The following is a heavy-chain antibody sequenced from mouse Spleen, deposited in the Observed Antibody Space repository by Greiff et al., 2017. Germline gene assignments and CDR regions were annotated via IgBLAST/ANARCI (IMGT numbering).Heavy chain of an antibody. CDR3: ATYYRYDVMDY. J-gene: IGHJ4*01. CDR2: ISSGSSTI. CDR1: GFTFSDYG. D-gene: IGHD2-14*01. Sequence: EVKLVESGGGLVKPGGSLKLSCAASGFTFSDYGMHWVRQAPEKGLEWVAYISSGSSTIYYADTVKGRFTISRDNAKNTLFLQMTSLRSEDTAMYYCATYYRYDVMDYWGQGTSVTVSS. V-gene: IGHV5-17*01.